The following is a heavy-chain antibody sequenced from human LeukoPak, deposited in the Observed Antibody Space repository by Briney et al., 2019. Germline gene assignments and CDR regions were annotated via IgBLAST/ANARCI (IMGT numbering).Heavy chain of an antibody. CDR3: VNKRDYYYYMDV. J-gene: IGHJ6*03. V-gene: IGHV4-39*01. CDR1: GGSISSSSYH. Sequence: SETLSLTCTVSGGSISSSSYHWGWIRQPPGKGLEWIGSIHYNGSTYYNPSLKSRVSISVDMSKNHFSLKLSSVTAADTAVYYCVNKRDYYYYMDVWGKGTTVTIPS. CDR2: IHYNGST.